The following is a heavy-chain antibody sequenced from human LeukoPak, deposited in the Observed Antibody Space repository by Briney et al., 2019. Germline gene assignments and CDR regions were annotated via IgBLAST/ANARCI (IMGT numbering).Heavy chain of an antibody. Sequence: ASVKVSCKASGYTFNGYYIHWVRQAPGQGLEWMGWINPNSGGTNYAQKFQDRVTMTRDTSISTAYMELSRLTSDDTATYYCARGKSNLVALNWLDPWGQGALVTVSS. CDR3: ARGKSNLVALNWLDP. D-gene: IGHD5-24*01. CDR2: INPNSGGT. J-gene: IGHJ5*02. V-gene: IGHV1-2*02. CDR1: GYTFNGYY.